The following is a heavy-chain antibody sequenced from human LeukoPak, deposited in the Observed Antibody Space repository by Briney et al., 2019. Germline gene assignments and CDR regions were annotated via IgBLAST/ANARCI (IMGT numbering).Heavy chain of an antibody. CDR1: GYSFTSYW. CDR2: IYPGDSDT. CDR3: ARLGRWDYGDVGDAFDI. D-gene: IGHD4-17*01. V-gene: IGHV5-51*01. J-gene: IGHJ3*02. Sequence: GGSLKISCKGSGYSFTSYWIGWVRQMPGKGLEWMGIIYPGDSDTRYSPSFQGQVTISADKSISTAYLQWSSLKASDTAMYYCARLGRWDYGDVGDAFDIWGQGTMVTVSS.